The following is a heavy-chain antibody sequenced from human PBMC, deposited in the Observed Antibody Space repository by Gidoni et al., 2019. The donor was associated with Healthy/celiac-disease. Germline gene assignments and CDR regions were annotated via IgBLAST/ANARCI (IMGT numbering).Heavy chain of an antibody. Sequence: EVQLVESGGGLVKPGGSLRLSCAASGFTFSNAWMSWVRQAPGKGLEWVGRIKSKTDGGTTDYAAPVKGRFTISRDDSKNTLYLQMNSLKTEDTAVYYCTTLPYYYGSGSYYALDYWGQGTLVTVSS. CDR1: GFTFSNAW. V-gene: IGHV3-15*01. D-gene: IGHD3-10*01. J-gene: IGHJ4*02. CDR2: IKSKTDGGTT. CDR3: TTLPYYYGSGSYYALDY.